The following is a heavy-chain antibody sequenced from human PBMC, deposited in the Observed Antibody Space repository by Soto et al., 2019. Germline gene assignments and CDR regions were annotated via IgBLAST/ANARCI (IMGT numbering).Heavy chain of an antibody. V-gene: IGHV1-18*01. J-gene: IGHJ6*02. CDR3: ARAMNGGQKYYYYGMEV. CDR1: GYTFTSYG. D-gene: IGHD4-17*01. Sequence: ASVKVSCKASGYTFTSYGISWVRQAPGQGLEWMGWISAYHGNTNYAQKLQGRVTMNPDTATSTAYMELRSLRSDDTALYYCARAMNGGQKYYYYGMEVWGQGTTVTVSS. CDR2: ISAYHGNT.